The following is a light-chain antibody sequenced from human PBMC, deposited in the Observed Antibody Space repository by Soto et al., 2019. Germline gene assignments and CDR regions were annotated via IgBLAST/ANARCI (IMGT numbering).Light chain of an antibody. J-gene: IGLJ1*01. CDR1: SSDVGGYNY. CDR2: DVS. V-gene: IGLV2-14*01. CDR3: SSYTSSSILEV. Sequence: QSALTQPASVSRSPGQSITISCTGTSSDVGGYNYVSWYQQHPGKAPKLMIYDVSNRPSGVSNRFSGSKSGNTASLTISGLQAEDEADYYCSSYTSSSILEVFGTGTRSPS.